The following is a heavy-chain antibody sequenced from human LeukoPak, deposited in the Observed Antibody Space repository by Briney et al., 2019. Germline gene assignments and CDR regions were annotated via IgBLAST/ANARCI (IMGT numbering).Heavy chain of an antibody. J-gene: IGHJ4*02. CDR1: GYTFTSYD. V-gene: IGHV1-8*01. D-gene: IGHD3-22*01. CDR3: ARFSMIVALEGEES. Sequence: ASVKVSCKASGYTFTSYDINWVRQATGQGLERMGWMNPNSGNTGYAQKFQGRVTMTRNTSISTAYMELSSLRSEDTAVYYCARFSMIVALEGEESWGQGTLVTVSS. CDR2: MNPNSGNT.